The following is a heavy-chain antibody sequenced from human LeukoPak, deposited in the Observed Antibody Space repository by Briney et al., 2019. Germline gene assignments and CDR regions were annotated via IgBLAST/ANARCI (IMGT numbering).Heavy chain of an antibody. CDR2: ISGSGGST. CDR3: TSGGSWLSWYFDL. V-gene: IGHV3-23*01. J-gene: IGHJ2*01. D-gene: IGHD2-15*01. Sequence: PGGSLRLSCAASGFTFSSYAMSGVRQAPGKGLEWVSAISGSGGSTYYADSVKGRFTISRDNSKNTLYLQMNSLKTEDTAVYYCTSGGSWLSWYFDLWGRGTLVTVSS. CDR1: GFTFSSYA.